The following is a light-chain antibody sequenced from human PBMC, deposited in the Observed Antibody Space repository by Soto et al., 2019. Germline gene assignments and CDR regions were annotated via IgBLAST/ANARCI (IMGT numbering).Light chain of an antibody. CDR2: DAY. CDR3: QQRHRWRGT. Sequence: VVWTQSQVTQSFSPWETSTLSCRASQSARGLLAWYQQKPGQAPRLLIHDAYNRATGIPPRVSGSGSGTDFTLTISWREPKVSAVYYCQQRHRWRGTFCQGTRLEVK. V-gene: IGKV3-11*01. J-gene: IGKJ5*01. CDR1: QSARGL.